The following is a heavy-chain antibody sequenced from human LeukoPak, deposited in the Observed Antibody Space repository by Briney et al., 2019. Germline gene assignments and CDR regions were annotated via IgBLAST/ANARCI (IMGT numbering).Heavy chain of an antibody. CDR1: GYSISSGYY. J-gene: IGHJ4*02. CDR2: IYHSGST. Sequence: PSETLSLTCTVSGYSISSGYYWGWIRQPPGKGLEWIGSIYHSGSTYYNPSLKSRVTISVDTSKNQFSLKLSSVTAADTAVYYCARGTPNYYDSSGYYYDYWGQGTLVTVSS. CDR3: ARGTPNYYDSSGYYYDY. D-gene: IGHD3-22*01. V-gene: IGHV4-38-2*02.